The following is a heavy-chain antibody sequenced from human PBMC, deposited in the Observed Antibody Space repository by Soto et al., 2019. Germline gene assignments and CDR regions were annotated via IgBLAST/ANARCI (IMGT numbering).Heavy chain of an antibody. D-gene: IGHD2-15*01. J-gene: IGHJ6*03. Sequence: QVQLVQSGAEVKKPGASVKVSCKASGYTFTGYYMHWVRQAPGQGLEWMGWINPNSGGTNYAQKFQGWVTMTRDTSISTAYMELSRLRSDDTAVYYCARGGKAATTYYCYYMDVWGKGTTVTVSS. CDR3: ARGGKAATTYYCYYMDV. CDR2: INPNSGGT. V-gene: IGHV1-2*04. CDR1: GYTFTGYY.